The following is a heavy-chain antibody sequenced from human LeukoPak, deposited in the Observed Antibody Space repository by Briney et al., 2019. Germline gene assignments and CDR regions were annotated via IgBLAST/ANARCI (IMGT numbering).Heavy chain of an antibody. Sequence: ASVKVSCKASGYTFTSYDFNWMRQATGQRPEWMGWMSPNSGDTGYAQKFQDRVTMTRNTSISTAYMELSSLRSDDTAVYYCARGPPNWGYDYWGPGTLVTVSS. D-gene: IGHD7-27*01. CDR1: GYTFTSYD. J-gene: IGHJ4*02. CDR3: ARGPPNWGYDY. V-gene: IGHV1-8*01. CDR2: MSPNSGDT.